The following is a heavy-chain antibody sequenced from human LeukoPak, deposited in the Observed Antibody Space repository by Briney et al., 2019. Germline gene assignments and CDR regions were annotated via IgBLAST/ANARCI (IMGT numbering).Heavy chain of an antibody. D-gene: IGHD2-8*01. Sequence: GGSLRLSCAASGFTFSAAWMNWVRQAPGKGLEWVGRIKSKSNGGTTDFVAPVRYRFTISRDDSKNTLNLQMDSLRTEDTAVYYCVADLPGTSSPYFDYWGQGTLVTVSS. CDR1: GFTFSAAW. V-gene: IGHV3-15*01. J-gene: IGHJ4*02. CDR2: IKSKSNGGTT. CDR3: VADLPGTSSPYFDY.